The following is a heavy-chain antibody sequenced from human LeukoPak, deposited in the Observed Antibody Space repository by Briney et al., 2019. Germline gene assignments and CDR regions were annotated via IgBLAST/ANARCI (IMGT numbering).Heavy chain of an antibody. CDR1: GYSISSGYY. D-gene: IGHD2-15*01. Sequence: QPSETLSLTCTVSGYSISSGYYWGWIRQPPGKGLEWIGSIYHSGSTYYNPSLKSRVTISVDTSKNQFSLKLSSVTAADTAVYYCARAPLICSGGSCYFDYWGQGTLVTVSS. V-gene: IGHV4-38-2*02. CDR3: ARAPLICSGGSCYFDY. J-gene: IGHJ4*02. CDR2: IYHSGST.